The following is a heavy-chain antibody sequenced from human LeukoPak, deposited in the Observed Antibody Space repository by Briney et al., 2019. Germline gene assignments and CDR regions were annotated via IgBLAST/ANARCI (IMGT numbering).Heavy chain of an antibody. CDR3: ARETWELHFDY. D-gene: IGHD1-26*01. Sequence: SGGSLRLSCAASGFTFSSYAMHWVRQAPGKGLEWVAVISYDGSNKYYADSVKGRFPISRDNSKNTLYLQMNSLRAEDTAVYYCARETWELHFDYWGQGTLVTVSS. CDR2: ISYDGSNK. CDR1: GFTFSSYA. J-gene: IGHJ4*02. V-gene: IGHV3-30-3*01.